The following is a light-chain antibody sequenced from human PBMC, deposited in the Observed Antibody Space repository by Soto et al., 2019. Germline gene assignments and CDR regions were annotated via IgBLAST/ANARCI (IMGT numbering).Light chain of an antibody. CDR3: LLSHSGAHVV. V-gene: IGLV7-46*01. J-gene: IGLJ2*01. CDR2: DTS. CDR1: TGAVTSGHY. Sequence: QAVVTQEPSLTVSPGGTVSLTCGSSTGAVTSGHYPYWFQQKPGQAPRTLIYDTSNKYPWTPARFSGSLLGGKAALTLSGAQPEDEAEYYCLLSHSGAHVVFGGGTKVTVL.